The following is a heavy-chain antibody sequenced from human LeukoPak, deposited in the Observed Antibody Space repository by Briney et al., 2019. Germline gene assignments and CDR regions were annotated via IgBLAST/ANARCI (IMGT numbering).Heavy chain of an antibody. J-gene: IGHJ4*02. Sequence: SETLSLTCAVYGGSVSGYYCSWIRQPPGKWLEWIGEINHSGSTNYNPSLKSRVTISVDTSKNQFSLKLSSVTAADTAVYYCARLLDYDILTGYYPDSHFDYWGQGTLVTVSS. CDR1: GGSVSGYY. D-gene: IGHD3-9*01. V-gene: IGHV4-34*01. CDR3: ARLLDYDILTGYYPDSHFDY. CDR2: INHSGST.